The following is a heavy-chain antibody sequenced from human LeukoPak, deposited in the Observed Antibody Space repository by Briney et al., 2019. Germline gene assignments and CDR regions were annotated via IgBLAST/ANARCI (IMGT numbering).Heavy chain of an antibody. V-gene: IGHV3-21*01. CDR1: GFTFSSYS. J-gene: IGHJ6*03. Sequence: PGGSLRLSCAASGFTFSSYSMNWVRQAPGKGLEWVSSISSSSSYIYYADSVKGRFTISRDNAKNSLYLQMNNLRAEDTAVYYCARVGLMTYSSSWYRLSDYYYYMDVWGKGTTVTVSS. CDR2: ISSSSSYI. CDR3: ARVGLMTYSSSWYRLSDYYYYMDV. D-gene: IGHD6-13*01.